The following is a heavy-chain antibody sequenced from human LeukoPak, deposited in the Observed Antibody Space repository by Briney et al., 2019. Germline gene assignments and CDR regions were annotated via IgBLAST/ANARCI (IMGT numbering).Heavy chain of an antibody. D-gene: IGHD2-2*01. CDR2: IYPGDSDT. CDR3: ASLGYCSSTSCQSDAFDI. CDR1: GYSFTCYW. Sequence: GESLKISCKGSGYSFTCYWIGWVRQLPGKGLEWMGIIYPGDSDTRYSPSFQGQVTISADKSISTAYLQWSSLKASDTAMYYCASLGYCSSTSCQSDAFDIWGQGTMVTVSS. V-gene: IGHV5-51*01. J-gene: IGHJ3*02.